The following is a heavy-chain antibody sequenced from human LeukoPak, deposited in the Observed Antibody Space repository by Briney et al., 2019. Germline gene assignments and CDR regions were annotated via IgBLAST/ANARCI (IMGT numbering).Heavy chain of an antibody. V-gene: IGHV3-9*01. Sequence: GGSLRLSCAASGFTFDDYAMHWVRQAPGKGLEWVSGISWNSGSIGYADSVKGRFTISRDNAKNSLYLQMNSLRAEDTALYYYAKDIYGDTAMVIGAAFDIWGQGTMVTVSS. CDR3: AKDIYGDTAMVIGAAFDI. CDR1: GFTFDDYA. J-gene: IGHJ3*02. CDR2: ISWNSGSI. D-gene: IGHD5-18*01.